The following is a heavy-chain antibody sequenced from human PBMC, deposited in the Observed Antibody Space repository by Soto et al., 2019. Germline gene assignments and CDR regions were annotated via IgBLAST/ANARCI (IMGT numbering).Heavy chain of an antibody. V-gene: IGHV5-51*01. Sequence: GASLKISCKGSGYTFSKYWIGWVRQTPGKGLEWMGMIYPGDSDARCSPSFEGQVTFSVDKSINTAYLQWNSLKASDTAMYYCARQGGEYNTMSDYWGQGALVTVSS. D-gene: IGHD3-10*01. CDR3: ARQGGEYNTMSDY. CDR2: IYPGDSDA. J-gene: IGHJ4*02. CDR1: GYTFSKYW.